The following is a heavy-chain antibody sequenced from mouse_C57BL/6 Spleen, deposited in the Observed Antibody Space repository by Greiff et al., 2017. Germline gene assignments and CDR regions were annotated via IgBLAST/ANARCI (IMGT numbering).Heavy chain of an antibody. V-gene: IGHV1-39*01. CDR2: INPNYGTT. J-gene: IGHJ1*03. D-gene: IGHD1-1*01. Sequence: EVQLQQSGPELVKPGASVKISCKASGYSFTDYNMNWVKQSNGKSLEWIGVINPNYGTTSYNQKFKGKATLTVDQSSSTAYMQLNSLTSEYSAVYYCARSFVTTVVATNFDVWGTGTTVTVSS. CDR3: ARSFVTTVVATNFDV. CDR1: GYSFTDYN.